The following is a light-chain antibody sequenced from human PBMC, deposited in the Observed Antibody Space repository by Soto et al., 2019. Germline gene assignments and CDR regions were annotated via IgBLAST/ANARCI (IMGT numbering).Light chain of an antibody. CDR3: QKGYTNPIT. V-gene: IGKV1-39*01. J-gene: IGKJ5*01. CDR2: AKY. Sequence: DIPITQSTSPLSASVGDRVNITSRASQTISSWLAWYTQKTGKAHKLLIYAKYTLESGVTSRLSGSGSGTDGNLTISSMQPEEGATDHGQKGYTNPITVGQGTRLEIK. CDR1: QTISSW.